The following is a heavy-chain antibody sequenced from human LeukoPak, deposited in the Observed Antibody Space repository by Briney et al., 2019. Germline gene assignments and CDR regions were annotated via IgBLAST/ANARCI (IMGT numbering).Heavy chain of an antibody. CDR2: SNNSGST. Sequence: PSETLTLTCAVYGVSFSGYYWSWIRQPPGKGLEWIGESNNSGSTNYNPSLKSRVTISVDTSKNQFSLKVSSVTAADTAVYYCARALRYCSGGSCDHDAFDIWGQGTMVTVSS. J-gene: IGHJ3*02. V-gene: IGHV4-34*01. D-gene: IGHD2-15*01. CDR1: GVSFSGYY. CDR3: ARALRYCSGGSCDHDAFDI.